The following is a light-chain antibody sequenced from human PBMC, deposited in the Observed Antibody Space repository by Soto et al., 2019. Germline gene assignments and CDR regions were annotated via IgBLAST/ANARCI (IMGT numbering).Light chain of an antibody. Sequence: DVVLTQTPNSLAVSLGERASINCKSSQSFLYISNNKNYLAWYQQKPGQPPKLLIYWASTRESGVPDRFSGSGSGTDFTLTISSLQAEDVAVYYCQQYYSTPLTFGGGSMVDI. CDR1: QSFLYISNNKNY. J-gene: IGKJ4*01. CDR2: WAS. V-gene: IGKV4-1*01. CDR3: QQYYSTPLT.